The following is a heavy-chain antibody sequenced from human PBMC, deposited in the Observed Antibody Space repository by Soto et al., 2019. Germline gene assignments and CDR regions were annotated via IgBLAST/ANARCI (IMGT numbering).Heavy chain of an antibody. V-gene: IGHV3-23*04. CDR1: GFTFTNHA. Sequence: EVQLVESWGVLVQPGGSLRVSCAASGFTFTNHAMSWVRQAPGKGLEWVSAISGSGGGTYYADSVKGRFTISRDNSDNTMYLQMNSLRAEDTAIYFCARGGGTFGELTLYFDHWGQGTLVTGAS. CDR2: ISGSGGGT. J-gene: IGHJ4*02. D-gene: IGHD3-10*01. CDR3: ARGGGTFGELTLYFDH.